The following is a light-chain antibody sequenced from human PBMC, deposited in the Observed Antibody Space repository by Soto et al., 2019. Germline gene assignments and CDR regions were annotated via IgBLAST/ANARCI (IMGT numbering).Light chain of an antibody. Sequence: QSVLTQPPAASGTPGQRVTISCSGSSSNIGRQYVYWYLQVPGTAPKLVIYRNDQRPSGVPDRFSGSKSGTSASLAISGLRYEDEADYYCAVWNDSLRGRVFGGETQRTVL. CDR2: RND. CDR3: AVWNDSLRGRV. J-gene: IGLJ3*02. CDR1: SSNIGRQY. V-gene: IGLV1-47*01.